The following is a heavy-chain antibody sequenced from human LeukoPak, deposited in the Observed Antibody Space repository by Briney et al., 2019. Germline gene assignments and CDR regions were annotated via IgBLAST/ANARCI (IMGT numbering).Heavy chain of an antibody. CDR2: ISYDGSNK. Sequence: GGSLRLSCAASGFTFGSYAMHWVRQAPGKGLEWVAVISYDGSNKYYADSVKGRFTISRDNSKNTLYLQMNSLRAEDTAVYYCARDGQWFNFDYWGQGTLVTVSS. V-gene: IGHV3-30-3*01. CDR3: ARDGQWFNFDY. D-gene: IGHD3-22*01. J-gene: IGHJ4*02. CDR1: GFTFGSYA.